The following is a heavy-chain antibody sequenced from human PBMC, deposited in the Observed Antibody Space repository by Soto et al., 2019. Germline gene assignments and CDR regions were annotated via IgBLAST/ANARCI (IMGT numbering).Heavy chain of an antibody. J-gene: IGHJ6*03. CDR1: GFSLSNARMG. Sequence: ESGPTLVNPTETLTLTCTVSGFSLSNARMGVSWIRQPPGKALEWLAHIFSNDEKSYSTSLKSRLTIPKDTSKSQVVLTMTNMDPVDTATYYCARTTIHVVATNYYYYYYYMDVWGKGTTVTVSS. D-gene: IGHD5-12*01. CDR2: IFSNDEK. CDR3: ARTTIHVVATNYYYYYYYMDV. V-gene: IGHV2-26*01.